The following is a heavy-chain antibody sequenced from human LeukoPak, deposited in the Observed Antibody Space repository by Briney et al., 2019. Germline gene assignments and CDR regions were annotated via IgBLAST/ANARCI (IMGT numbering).Heavy chain of an antibody. CDR1: GYSFTSYW. J-gene: IGHJ4*02. CDR2: IYPVDSDI. Sequence: HGESLQISCKGSGYSFTSYWIAWVRQMPGKGLEWMGSIYPVDSDIRYSPSFQGQVTISADKSISTAYLQWSSLKASDTAMYYCARRRRIGSGSDPFDYWGQGALVTVSS. CDR3: ARRRRIGSGSDPFDY. D-gene: IGHD5-12*01. V-gene: IGHV5-51*01.